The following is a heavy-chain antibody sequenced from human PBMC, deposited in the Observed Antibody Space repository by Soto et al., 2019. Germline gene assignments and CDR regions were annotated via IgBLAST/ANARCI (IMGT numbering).Heavy chain of an antibody. CDR2: INSDSGKT. Sequence: QVQLVQSGGEVKKPGASVTDSCTTSGYTFNTYGISWLRQAPGQILEWVGWINSDSGKTNYAQKFQGRVTMTTDTSTSTAYMELRSLTSDDTAVYYCATYEPHIDLLEFWGQGTLVTVSS. CDR1: GYTFNTYG. D-gene: IGHD1-26*01. V-gene: IGHV1-18*01. J-gene: IGHJ4*02. CDR3: ATYEPHIDLLEF.